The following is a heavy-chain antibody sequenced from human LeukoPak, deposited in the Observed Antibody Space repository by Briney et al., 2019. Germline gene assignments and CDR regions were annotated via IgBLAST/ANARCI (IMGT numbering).Heavy chain of an antibody. CDR3: ARRYNWNYGTAGYGMDV. J-gene: IGHJ6*02. D-gene: IGHD1-7*01. CDR2: IYPGDSDT. CDR1: GYSFISYW. Sequence: GESLKISCKGSGYSFISYWIGWVRQMPGKGLEWMGIIYPGDSDTRYSPSFQGQVTISADKSISTAYLQWSSLKASDTAMYCCARRYNWNYGTAGYGMDVWGQGTTVTVSS. V-gene: IGHV5-51*01.